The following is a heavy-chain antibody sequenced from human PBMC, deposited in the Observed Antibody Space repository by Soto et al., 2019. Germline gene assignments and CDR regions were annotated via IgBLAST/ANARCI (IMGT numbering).Heavy chain of an antibody. V-gene: IGHV4-30-4*01. Sequence: SETLSLTCTVSGGSVTSDEDYWTWIRQSPGKGLEWIGYISNSGSTGYNPSLKTRLSMSVDRSKNQFTLRLTSVTAADTAFYYCARGVSAGVDYWGQGTLVTVSS. CDR2: ISNSGST. CDR3: ARGVSAGVDY. CDR1: GGSVTSDEDY. J-gene: IGHJ4*01. D-gene: IGHD1-26*01.